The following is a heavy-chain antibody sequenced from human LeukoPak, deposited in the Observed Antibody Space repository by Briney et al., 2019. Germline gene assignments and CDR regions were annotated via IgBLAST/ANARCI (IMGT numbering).Heavy chain of an antibody. Sequence: PGGSLRLSCAASGFTFSSYDMNWVRQAPGKGLEWVSYTSYSGTTIYYADSVKGRFTISRDNAKNSLYLQMNSLRAEDTAIYYCARRFEYWGQGTLVTVSS. CDR2: TSYSGTTI. CDR3: ARRFEY. CDR1: GFTFSSYD. V-gene: IGHV3-48*03. J-gene: IGHJ4*02.